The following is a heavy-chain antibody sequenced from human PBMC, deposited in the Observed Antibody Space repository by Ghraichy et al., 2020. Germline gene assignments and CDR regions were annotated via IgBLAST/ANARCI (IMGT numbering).Heavy chain of an antibody. J-gene: IGHJ5*02. CDR3: ARTFTVGWFDP. D-gene: IGHD2/OR15-2a*01. CDR2: IYYSGST. V-gene: IGHV4-39*01. Sequence: SETLSLTCTVSGGSISSSSYYWGWIRQPPGKGLEWIGSIYYSGSTYYNPSLKSRITISIDTSKNQFSLKLSSVTAADTAVYYCARTFTVGWFDPWGQGTLVTVSS. CDR1: GGSISSSSYY.